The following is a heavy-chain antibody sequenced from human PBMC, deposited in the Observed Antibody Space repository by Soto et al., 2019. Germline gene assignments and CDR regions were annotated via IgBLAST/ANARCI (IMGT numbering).Heavy chain of an antibody. CDR2: IYYSGST. D-gene: IGHD6-19*01. Sequence: ETLSLTCTVSGGSISSYYWSWIRQPPGKGLEWIGYIYYSGSTNYNPSLKSRVTISVDTSKNQFSLKLSSVTAADTAVYYCARGLITGSHYSGGWYYFDSWGQGTQVTVSS. CDR3: ARGLITGSHYSGGWYYFDS. J-gene: IGHJ4*02. V-gene: IGHV4-59*08. CDR1: GGSISSYY.